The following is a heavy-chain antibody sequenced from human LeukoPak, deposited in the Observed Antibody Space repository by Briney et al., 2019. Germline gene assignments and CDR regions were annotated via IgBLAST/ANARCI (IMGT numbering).Heavy chain of an antibody. CDR2: ISSSGSTI. Sequence: PGGSLRLSCAASGFTFSDYYMSWIRQAPGKGLEWVSYISSSGSTIYYADSVKGRFTISRDNAKNSLYLQMNSLRAEDTAVYYCARDQARYCSSTSCSGYFDYWGQGTLVTVSS. V-gene: IGHV3-11*04. D-gene: IGHD2-2*01. J-gene: IGHJ4*02. CDR3: ARDQARYCSSTSCSGYFDY. CDR1: GFTFSDYY.